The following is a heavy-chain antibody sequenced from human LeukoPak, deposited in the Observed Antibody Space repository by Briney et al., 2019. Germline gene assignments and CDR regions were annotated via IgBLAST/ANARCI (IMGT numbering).Heavy chain of an antibody. CDR2: ISAYNGNT. D-gene: IGHD3-9*01. Sequence: GASVKVSCKASGYTFTSYGISWVRQAPGQGLEWMGWISAYNGNTNYAQKLQGRVTMTTDTSTSTAYMELRSLRSDDTAVYYCARAEDILTGYCNWFDPWGQGTLVTVSS. CDR1: GYTFTSYG. V-gene: IGHV1-18*01. J-gene: IGHJ5*02. CDR3: ARAEDILTGYCNWFDP.